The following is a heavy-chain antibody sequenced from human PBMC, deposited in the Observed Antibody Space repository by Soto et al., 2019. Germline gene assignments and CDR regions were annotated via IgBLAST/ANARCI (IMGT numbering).Heavy chain of an antibody. D-gene: IGHD6-19*01. CDR2: ISGSGGST. V-gene: IGHV3-23*01. Sequence: SGGSLRLSCAASGFTFSSYAMSWVRQAPGKGLEWVSAISGSGGSTYYADSVKGRFTISRDNSKNTLYLQMNSLRAEDTAVYYCAKGLYLSGWADHESDPLLYYFDYWGQGTLVTVSS. CDR1: GFTFSSYA. J-gene: IGHJ4*02. CDR3: AKGLYLSGWADHESDPLLYYFDY.